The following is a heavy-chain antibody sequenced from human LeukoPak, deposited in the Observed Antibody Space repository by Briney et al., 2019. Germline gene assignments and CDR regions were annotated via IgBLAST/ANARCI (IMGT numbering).Heavy chain of an antibody. CDR3: ARREKIKDAFDI. CDR1: GYTFTGYY. J-gene: IGHJ3*02. V-gene: IGHV1-2*02. Sequence: GASVKVSCKASGYTFTGYYMHWVRQAPGQGLEWMGWINPNSGGINYAQKFQGRVTMTRDTSISTAYMELSRLRSDDTAVYYCARREKIKDAFDIWGQGTMVTVSS. CDR2: INPNSGGI.